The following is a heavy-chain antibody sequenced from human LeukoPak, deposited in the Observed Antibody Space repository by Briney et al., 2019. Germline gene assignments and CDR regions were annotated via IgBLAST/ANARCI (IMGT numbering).Heavy chain of an antibody. CDR3: ARGRSGSYYSAFDI. CDR1: GYTFSGYY. J-gene: IGHJ3*02. CDR2: INPNSGGT. Sequence: ASVKVSCKASGYTFSGYYVHWVRQAPGQGLEWMGWINPNSGGTNYAQKFQGRVTMTRDTSISTAYMELRRLGSDDTAVYYCARGRSGSYYSAFDIWGQGTMVTVSS. V-gene: IGHV1-2*02. D-gene: IGHD1-26*01.